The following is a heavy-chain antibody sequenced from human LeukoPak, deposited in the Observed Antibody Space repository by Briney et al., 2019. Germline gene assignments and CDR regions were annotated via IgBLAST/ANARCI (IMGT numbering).Heavy chain of an antibody. D-gene: IGHD5-18*01. Sequence: ASVKVSCKASGGTFSSYAISWVRQAPGQGLEWMGGIIPIFGTANYAQKFQGRVTITADKSTSTAYMELSSLRSEDTAVYYCARDKVEQLWLEDYYYYYYMDVWGKGTTVTVSS. CDR3: ARDKVEQLWLEDYYYYYYMDV. J-gene: IGHJ6*03. CDR1: GGTFSSYA. CDR2: IIPIFGTA. V-gene: IGHV1-69*06.